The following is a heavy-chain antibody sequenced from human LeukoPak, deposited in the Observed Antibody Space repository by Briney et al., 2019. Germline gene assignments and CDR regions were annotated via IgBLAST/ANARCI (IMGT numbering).Heavy chain of an antibody. J-gene: IGHJ6*04. D-gene: IGHD6-19*01. CDR3: AKENSIPVAGTSGDYYYYGMDV. CDR1: GFTFNNYA. V-gene: IGHV3-23*01. Sequence: PGGSLRLSCAASGFTFNNYAMTWVRQAPGKGLEWVSAISGSGDSTYYTDSVKGRFSISRDNSKNTLYLQMNSLRAEDTAVYYCAKENSIPVAGTSGDYYYYGMDVWGKGTTVTVSS. CDR2: ISGSGDST.